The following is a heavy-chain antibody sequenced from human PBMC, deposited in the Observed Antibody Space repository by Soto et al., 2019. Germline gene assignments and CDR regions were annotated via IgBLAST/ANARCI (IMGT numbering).Heavy chain of an antibody. CDR2: ISSSSSYI. V-gene: IGHV3-21*01. J-gene: IGHJ4*02. Sequence: GGSLRLSCAASGFTFSSFNMNWVRQAPGKGLEWVSSISSSSSYIHYADSVKGRFTISRDNAKNSLYLQMNSLRAEDTAVYYCARDHYYDSSGYFGFWGQGTPVTVSS. CDR1: GFTFSSFN. CDR3: ARDHYYDSSGYFGF. D-gene: IGHD3-22*01.